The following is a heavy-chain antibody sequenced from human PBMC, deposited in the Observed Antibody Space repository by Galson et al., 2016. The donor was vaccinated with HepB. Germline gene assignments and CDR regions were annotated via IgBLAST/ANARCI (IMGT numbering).Heavy chain of an antibody. D-gene: IGHD1-26*01. CDR1: GFTFSRYG. J-gene: IGHJ6*03. Sequence: SLRLSCAASGFTFSRYGMHWVRQVPGKGLEWVAIIWYDGNNKYYADSVKGRFTISRDISKNTVFLQMIRLRAEETAVYYCARDAGWDFTAWYYMDVWGKGTTVTVSS. CDR3: ARDAGWDFTAWYYMDV. CDR2: IWYDGNNK. V-gene: IGHV3-33*01.